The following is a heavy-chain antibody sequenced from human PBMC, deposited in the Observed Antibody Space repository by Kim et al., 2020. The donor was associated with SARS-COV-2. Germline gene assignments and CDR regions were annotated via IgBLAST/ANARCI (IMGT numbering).Heavy chain of an antibody. CDR2: IYYSGST. V-gene: IGHV4-39*07. CDR1: GGSISSSSYY. Sequence: SETLSPTCTVSGGSISSSSYYWGWIRQPPGKGLEWIGSIYYSGSTYYNPSLKSRVTISVDTSKNQFSLKLSSVTAADTAVYYCARADNYDILTGIGWFDPWGQGTLVTVSS. CDR3: ARADNYDILTGIGWFDP. J-gene: IGHJ5*02. D-gene: IGHD3-9*01.